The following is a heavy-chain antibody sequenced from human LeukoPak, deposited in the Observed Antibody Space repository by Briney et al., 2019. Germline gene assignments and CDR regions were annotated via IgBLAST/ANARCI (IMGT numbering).Heavy chain of an antibody. CDR2: INPSGGSP. D-gene: IGHD6-6*01. CDR1: GYTFTSYY. V-gene: IGHV1-46*01. J-gene: IGHJ4*02. CDR3: ATAGLGYFDY. Sequence: ASVKVSCKASGYTFTSYYMHWVRQAPGQGLEWMGIINPSGGSPSYAQKFQGRVTMTRDTSTSAVYMELSSLRSEDTAVYYCATAGLGYFDYWGQGTLVIVSS.